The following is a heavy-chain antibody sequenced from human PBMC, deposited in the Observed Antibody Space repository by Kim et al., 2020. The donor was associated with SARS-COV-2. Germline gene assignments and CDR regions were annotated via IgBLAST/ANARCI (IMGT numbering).Heavy chain of an antibody. CDR2: INHSGST. J-gene: IGHJ6*02. CDR3: ARGGLGGWYYYGSGYYYGMDV. Sequence: SETLSLTCAVYGGSFSGYYWSWIRQPPGKGLEWIGEINHSGSTNYNPSLKSRVTISVDTSKNQFSLKLSSVTAADTAVYYCARGGLGGWYYYGSGYYYGMDVWGQGTTVTVSS. V-gene: IGHV4-34*01. D-gene: IGHD3-10*01. CDR1: GGSFSGYY.